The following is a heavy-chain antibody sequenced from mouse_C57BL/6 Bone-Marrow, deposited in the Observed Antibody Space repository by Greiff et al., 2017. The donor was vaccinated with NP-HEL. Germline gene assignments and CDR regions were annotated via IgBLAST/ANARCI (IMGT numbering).Heavy chain of an antibody. CDR2: IYPGDGDT. J-gene: IGHJ2*01. Sequence: QVQLQQSGAELVKPGASVKISCKASGYAFSSYWMNWVKQRPGKGLEWIGQIYPGDGDTNYNGKFKGKATLTADKSSSTAYMQLSSLTSEDSAVYFCARGITTVVGDFDYWGQGTTLTVSS. D-gene: IGHD1-1*01. CDR3: ARGITTVVGDFDY. CDR1: GYAFSSYW. V-gene: IGHV1-80*01.